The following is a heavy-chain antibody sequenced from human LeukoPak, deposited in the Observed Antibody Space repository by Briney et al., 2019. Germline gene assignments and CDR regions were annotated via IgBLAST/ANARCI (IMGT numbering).Heavy chain of an antibody. CDR3: ARGEMWFVP. J-gene: IGHJ5*02. CDR1: GFTFGDYG. Sequence: PGGSLRLSSAASGFTFGDYGMSWVRQAPGKGLERVSSINLNGGNTNYGDSVKGRFNISRDNAKNTLHLQMNSLRAEDTALYYCARGEMWFVPWGQGTLVTVSS. V-gene: IGHV3-20*03. CDR2: INLNGGNT.